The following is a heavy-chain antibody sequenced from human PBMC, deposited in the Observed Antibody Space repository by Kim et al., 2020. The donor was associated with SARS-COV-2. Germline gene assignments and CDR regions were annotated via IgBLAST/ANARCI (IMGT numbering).Heavy chain of an antibody. CDR3: ARGRGGMIVVVITPYNWFDP. V-gene: IGHV4-34*01. CDR2: INHSGST. J-gene: IGHJ5*02. CDR1: GGSFSGYY. Sequence: SETLSLTCAVYGGSFSGYYWSWIRQPPGKGLEWIGEINHSGSTNYNPSLKSRVTISVDTSKNQFSLKLSSVTAADTAVYYCARGRGGMIVVVITPYNWFDPWGQGTLVTVSS. D-gene: IGHD3-22*01.